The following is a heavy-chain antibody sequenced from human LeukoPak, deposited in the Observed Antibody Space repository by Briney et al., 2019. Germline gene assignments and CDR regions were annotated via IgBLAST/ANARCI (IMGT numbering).Heavy chain of an antibody. CDR1: GYSISSGYY. CDR3: ASGGYSYGYTGYYFDY. J-gene: IGHJ4*02. CDR2: IYHGGST. D-gene: IGHD5-18*01. V-gene: IGHV4-38-2*01. Sequence: SETLSLTCAVSGYSISSGYYWGWIRQPPGKGLEWIGSIYHGGSTYYNPSLKSRVTISLDSSKNQFSLKLISVTAADTAVYYCASGGYSYGYTGYYFDYWGQGTLVTVSS.